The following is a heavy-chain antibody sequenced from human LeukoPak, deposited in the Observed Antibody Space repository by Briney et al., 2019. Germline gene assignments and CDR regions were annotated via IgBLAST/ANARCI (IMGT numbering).Heavy chain of an antibody. CDR3: ARDTSGYAGIFDY. CDR1: GFTFNTYT. D-gene: IGHD5-12*01. V-gene: IGHV3-21*01. Sequence: GGSLRLSCDPPGFTFNTYTMNWVRQAPGKGLEWVSSIGSSSNYADSVKGRFIISRDNAKKSLYLQMNSLGAEDTAVYYCARDTSGYAGIFDYWGQGSLVTVSS. J-gene: IGHJ4*02. CDR2: IGSSSNY.